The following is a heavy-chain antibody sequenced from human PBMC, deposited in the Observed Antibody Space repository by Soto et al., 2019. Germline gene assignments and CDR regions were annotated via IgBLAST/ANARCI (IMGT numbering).Heavy chain of an antibody. CDR2: MFYSGGS. D-gene: IGHD3-16*01. CDR3: VRSGHSFGGVM. V-gene: IGHV4-59*01. CDR1: GASMNNYY. Sequence: SETLSRTCIVSGASMNNYYRSWVRQPPGKGLEWIGYMFYSGGSNSNPSLKGRVTISVDTSKNQISLKLTSVTAADTAVYYCVRSGHSFGGVMWGQGTLVTVS. J-gene: IGHJ4*02.